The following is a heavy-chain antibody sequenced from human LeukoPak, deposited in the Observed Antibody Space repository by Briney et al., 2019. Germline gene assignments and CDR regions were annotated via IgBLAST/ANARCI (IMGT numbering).Heavy chain of an antibody. D-gene: IGHD2-21*01. Sequence: SETLSLTCTVSGGSISSGSYYWNWIRQPAGKGLEWIGRIYTSGSTNYNPSLKSRVTISVDTSKNQFSLKLSSVTAADTAVYYCASVQGAYLQSDYWGQGTLVTVSS. J-gene: IGHJ4*02. CDR2: IYTSGST. V-gene: IGHV4-61*02. CDR3: ASVQGAYLQSDY. CDR1: GGSISSGSYY.